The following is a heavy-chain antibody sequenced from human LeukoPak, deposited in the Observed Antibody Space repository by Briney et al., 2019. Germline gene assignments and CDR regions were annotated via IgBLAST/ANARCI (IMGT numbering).Heavy chain of an antibody. J-gene: IGHJ6*03. CDR2: IKQDGSEK. V-gene: IGHV3-7*01. Sequence: PGGALELSCAASGFPLSSYSMNWVRPAPGEGLGWVANIKQDGSEKYYVDSVKGRFTISRDNAKNSLYLQMNSLRAEDTAVYYCARATSSSWYDYYMDVWGKGTTVTVSS. CDR1: GFPLSSYS. CDR3: ARATSSSWYDYYMDV. D-gene: IGHD6-13*01.